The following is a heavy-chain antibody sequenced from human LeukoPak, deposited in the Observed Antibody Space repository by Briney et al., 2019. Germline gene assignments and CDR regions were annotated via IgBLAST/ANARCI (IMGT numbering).Heavy chain of an antibody. V-gene: IGHV4-59*08. CDR2: IYYSGST. D-gene: IGHD1-26*01. CDR3: AKYSGSSLSYFDP. CDR1: GGSIRSYY. Sequence: SETLSLTCTVSGGSIRSYYWSWIRQPPGKGLEWIGYIYYSGSTNYNPSLKSRVTISVDTSKDQLSLNVNSVTAADTAVYYCAKYSGSSLSYFDPWGRGTLVTVSS. J-gene: IGHJ2*01.